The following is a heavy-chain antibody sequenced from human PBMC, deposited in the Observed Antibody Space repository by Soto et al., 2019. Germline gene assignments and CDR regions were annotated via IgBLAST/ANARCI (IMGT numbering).Heavy chain of an antibody. CDR1: GFICSSYD. CDR2: ILVSDST. CDR3: AKATPTGGGAFDI. Sequence: GGSLRLSCAASGFICSSYDMSWVRQAPGKGLEWVSTILVSDSTHYEDSVRGRFTIPRDRSKNTVYLQMNSLTAGDTAVYYCAKATPTGGGAFDICGQGTMVTVSS. D-gene: IGHD2-8*02. V-gene: IGHV3-23*01. J-gene: IGHJ3*02.